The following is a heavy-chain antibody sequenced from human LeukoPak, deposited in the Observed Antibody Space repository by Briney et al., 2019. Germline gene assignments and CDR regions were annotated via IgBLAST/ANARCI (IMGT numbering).Heavy chain of an antibody. Sequence: ASVKVSCKVSGYTLTELSMHWVRQAPGQGLEWMGIINPSGGSTSYAQKFQGRVTMTRDMSTSTVYMELSSLRSEDTAVYYCARDVYVWGSYRSPGYWGQGTLVTVSS. CDR2: INPSGGST. D-gene: IGHD3-16*02. J-gene: IGHJ4*02. V-gene: IGHV1-46*01. CDR3: ARDVYVWGSYRSPGY. CDR1: GYTLTELS.